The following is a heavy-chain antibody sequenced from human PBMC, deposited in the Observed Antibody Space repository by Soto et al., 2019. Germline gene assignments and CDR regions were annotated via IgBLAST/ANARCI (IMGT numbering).Heavy chain of an antibody. Sequence: PGGSLRLSCESTGFTFSSPEMNWIRQTPGKRLEWIAKISGSGSTINYADSVKGRFTSSRDXVKRTLHLQMDSLRVEDTGVYYCGRWGVYWGRGTMVTVSS. CDR2: ISGSGSTI. V-gene: IGHV3-48*03. CDR3: GRWGVY. J-gene: IGHJ1*01. D-gene: IGHD6-13*01. CDR1: GFTFSSPE.